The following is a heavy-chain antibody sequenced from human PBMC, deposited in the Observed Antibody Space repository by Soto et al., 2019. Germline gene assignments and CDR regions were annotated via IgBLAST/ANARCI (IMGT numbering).Heavy chain of an antibody. V-gene: IGHV3-33*01. CDR1: GFTFSSYG. D-gene: IGHD2-2*01. J-gene: IGHJ6*03. CDR3: ARDRVVVPAAAPSGYMDV. CDR2: IWYDGSNK. Sequence: GGSLRLSCAASGFTFSSYGMHWVRQAPGKGLEWVAVIWYDGSNKYYADSVKGRFTISRDNSKNTLYLQMNSLRAEDTAVYHCARDRVVVPAAAPSGYMDVWGKGTTVTVSS.